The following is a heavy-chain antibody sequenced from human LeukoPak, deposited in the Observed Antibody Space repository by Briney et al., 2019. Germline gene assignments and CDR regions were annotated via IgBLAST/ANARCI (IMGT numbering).Heavy chain of an antibody. CDR2: IIPSLGIA. J-gene: IGHJ6*02. D-gene: IGHD3-10*01. Sequence: SVNVSCKASGGTFSSYAFSWVRQAPGQGLEWMGRIIPSLGIANYAQKFQGRVTITADESTSTVYMELSSLRSEDTAVYYCARDLTEGGSGTPLLYGMDVWGQGTTVTVS. CDR1: GGTFSSYA. V-gene: IGHV1-69*04. CDR3: ARDLTEGGSGTPLLYGMDV.